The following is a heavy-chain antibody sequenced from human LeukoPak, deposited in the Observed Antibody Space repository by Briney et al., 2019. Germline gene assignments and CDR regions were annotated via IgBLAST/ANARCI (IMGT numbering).Heavy chain of an antibody. CDR2: IKSKTDGGTT. J-gene: IGHJ5*02. CDR1: GFTFSNAW. V-gene: IGHV3-15*01. CDR3: TTDSVVPAANNNRFDP. D-gene: IGHD2-2*01. Sequence: GGSLRLSCAASGFTFSNAWMSWVRQAPGKGLEWVGRIKSKTDGGTTDYAAPVKGRFTISRDSKNTLYLQTNSLKTEDTAVYYCTTDSVVPAANNNRFDPWGQGTLVTVSS.